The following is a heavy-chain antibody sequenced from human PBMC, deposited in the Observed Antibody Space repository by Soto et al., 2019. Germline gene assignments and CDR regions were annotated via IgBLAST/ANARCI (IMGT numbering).Heavy chain of an antibody. Sequence: GGSLRLSCAASGFTFSSYAMRWVRQAPGKGLEWVSGISGSGGSTYYADSVKGRFTISRDNSKNTLYLQMNSLRAEYTTVDYCAKESLSSLTVHFDYWGQGTMVTVSS. CDR2: ISGSGGST. J-gene: IGHJ4*02. D-gene: IGHD3-9*01. V-gene: IGHV3-23*01. CDR3: AKESLSSLTVHFDY. CDR1: GFTFSSYA.